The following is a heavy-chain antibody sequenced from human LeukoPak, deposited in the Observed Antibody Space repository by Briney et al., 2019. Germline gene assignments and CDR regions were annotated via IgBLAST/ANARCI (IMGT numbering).Heavy chain of an antibody. J-gene: IGHJ6*03. CDR1: GGSISSYY. V-gene: IGHV4-59*12. CDR3: ARETYYYYYYMDV. Sequence: SETLSLTCTVSGGSISSYYWSWIRQPPGKGLEWIGYIYYSGSTNYNPSLKSRVTISVDTSKNQFSLKLSSVTAEDTAVYYCARETYYYYYYMDVWGKGTTVTVSS. CDR2: IYYSGST.